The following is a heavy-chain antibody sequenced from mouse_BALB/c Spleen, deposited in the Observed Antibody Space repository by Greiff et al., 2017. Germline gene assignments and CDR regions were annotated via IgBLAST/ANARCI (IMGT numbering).Heavy chain of an antibody. J-gene: IGHJ4*01. CDR1: GFTFSSYT. D-gene: IGHD2-4*01. CDR3: ARKDYDRGYAMDY. Sequence: EVQLVESGGGLVQPGGSLKLSCAASGFTFSSYTMSWVRQTPEKRLEWVAYISNGGGSTYYPDTVKGRFTISRDNAKNTLYLQMSSLKSEDTAMYYCARKDYDRGYAMDYWGQGTSVTVSS. V-gene: IGHV5-12-2*01. CDR2: ISNGGGST.